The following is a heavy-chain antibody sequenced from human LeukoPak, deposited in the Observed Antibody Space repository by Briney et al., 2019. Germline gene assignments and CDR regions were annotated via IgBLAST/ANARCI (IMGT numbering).Heavy chain of an antibody. CDR3: ARDRTPSGGDFYYYYGMDV. CDR1: GFTVSSNY. CDR2: IYSGGST. Sequence: GGSLRLSCAASGFTVSSNYMSWVRQAPGKGLEWVSVIYSGGSTYYADSVKGRFTISRDNSKNTLYLQMNSLRAEDTAVYYCARDRTPSGGDFYYYYGMDVWGQGTTVTVSS. V-gene: IGHV3-53*01. D-gene: IGHD2-21*02. J-gene: IGHJ6*02.